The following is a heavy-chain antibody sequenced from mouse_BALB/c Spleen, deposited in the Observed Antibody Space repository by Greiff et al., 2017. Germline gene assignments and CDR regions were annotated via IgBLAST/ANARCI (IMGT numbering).Heavy chain of an antibody. CDR2: ISDGGSYT. CDR1: GFTFSDYY. J-gene: IGHJ2*01. V-gene: IGHV5-4*02. CDR3: ARDRDNYFDY. D-gene: IGHD3-3*01. Sequence: EVQVVESGGGLVKPGGSLKLSCAASGFTFSDYYMYWVRQTPEKRLEWVATISDGGSYTYYPDSVKGRFTISRDNAKNNLYLQMSSLKSEDTAMYYCARDRDNYFDYWGQGTTLTVSS.